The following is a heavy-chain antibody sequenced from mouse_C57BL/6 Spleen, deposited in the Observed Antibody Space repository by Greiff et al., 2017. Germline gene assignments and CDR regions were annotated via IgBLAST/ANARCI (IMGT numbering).Heavy chain of an antibody. CDR3: ARCGIYCNDPFDC. V-gene: IGHV5-16*01. CDR1: GFTFSDYY. CDR2: IHYDGSST. D-gene: IGHD2-12*01. J-gene: IGHJ2*01. Sequence: EVQGVESEGGLVQPGSSMKLSCTASGFTFSDYYMAWVRQVPEKGLEWVAHIHYDGSSTYYLDSLKSRFILSKDNAKTMLYLQMSSLKSEDTATYYCARCGIYCNDPFDCRGQGTTLTVSS.